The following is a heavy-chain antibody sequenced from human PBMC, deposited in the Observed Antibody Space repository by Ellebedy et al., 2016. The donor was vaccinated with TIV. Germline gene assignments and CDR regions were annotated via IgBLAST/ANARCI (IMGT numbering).Heavy chain of an antibody. CDR3: ARVSYDSGSSFDY. CDR1: GFTFSSYG. V-gene: IGHV3-33*08. CDR2: IWYDGSNK. Sequence: PGGSLRLSCAASGFTFSSYGMHWVRQAPGKGLEWVAVIWYDGSNKYYADSVKGRFTISRDNSKNTLYLQMNSLRAEDTAVYYCARVSYDSGSSFDYWGQGTLVTVSS. J-gene: IGHJ4*02. D-gene: IGHD3-22*01.